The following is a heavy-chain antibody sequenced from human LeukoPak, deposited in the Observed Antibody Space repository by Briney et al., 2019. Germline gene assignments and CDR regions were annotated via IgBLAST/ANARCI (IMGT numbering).Heavy chain of an antibody. Sequence: SETLSLTCTVSGYSISSGYYWGWIRQPPGKGLEWIGSIYHSGSTYYNPSLKSRVTISVDTSKNQFSLKLSSVTAADTAVYYCARAHYGRPATYYFDYWGQGTLVTVSS. V-gene: IGHV4-38-2*02. CDR2: IYHSGST. CDR1: GYSISSGYY. J-gene: IGHJ4*02. D-gene: IGHD3-16*01. CDR3: ARAHYGRPATYYFDY.